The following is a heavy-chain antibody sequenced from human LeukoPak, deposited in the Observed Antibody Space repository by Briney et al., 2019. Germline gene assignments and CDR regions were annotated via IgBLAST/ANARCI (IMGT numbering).Heavy chain of an antibody. CDR1: GGSFSGYY. J-gene: IGHJ6*02. CDR3: ARARAFMVTSYYGMDV. D-gene: IGHD5-18*01. CDR2: IYYSGST. Sequence: SETLSLTCAVYGGSFSGYYWSWIRQPPGKGLEWIGYIYYSGSTYYNPSLKSRVTISVDTSKNQFSLKLSSVTAADTAVYYCARARAFMVTSYYGMDVWGQGTTVTVSS. V-gene: IGHV4-30-4*01.